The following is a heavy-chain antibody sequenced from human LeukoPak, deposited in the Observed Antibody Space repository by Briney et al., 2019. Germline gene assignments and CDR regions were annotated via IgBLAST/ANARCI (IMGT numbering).Heavy chain of an antibody. CDR2: IYTSGST. CDR1: GGSISSSSYY. J-gene: IGHJ4*02. V-gene: IGHV4-61*02. Sequence: SQTLSLTCTVSGGSISSSSYYWSWIRQPAGKGLEWIGRIYTSGSTNYNPSLKSRVTISVDTSKNQFSLKLSSVTAADTAVYYCARGEWELLYFDYWGQGTLVTVSS. CDR3: ARGEWELLYFDY. D-gene: IGHD1-26*01.